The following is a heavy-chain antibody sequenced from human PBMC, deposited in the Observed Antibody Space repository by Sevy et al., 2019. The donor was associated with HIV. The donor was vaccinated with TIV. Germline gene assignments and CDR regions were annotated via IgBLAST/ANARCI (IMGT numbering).Heavy chain of an antibody. CDR2: INPNSGGT. D-gene: IGHD5-12*01. V-gene: IGHV1-2*02. Sequence: ASVKVSCKASGYTFTGYYMHWVRQAPGQGLEWMGWINPNSGGTNYAQTFQGRVTMTRDTSISTAYMELSRLRSDDTAVYYCARVRGYNFAFDYWGQGTLVTVSS. CDR1: GYTFTGYY. CDR3: ARVRGYNFAFDY. J-gene: IGHJ4*02.